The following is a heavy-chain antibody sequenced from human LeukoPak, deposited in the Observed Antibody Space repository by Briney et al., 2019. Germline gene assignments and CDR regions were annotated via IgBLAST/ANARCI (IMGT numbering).Heavy chain of an antibody. CDR1: GYSISSGYY. CDR3: ARIVSSSHDC. J-gene: IGHJ4*02. CDR2: IEHSGST. V-gene: IGHV4-38-2*02. D-gene: IGHD2-2*01. Sequence: SETLSLTCTVSGYSISSGYYWGWIRRPPGKGLEWIGSIEHSGSTFFNPSLKSRVTISVDTSKNQFSLKLSSVTAADSAVYYCARIVSSSHDCWGQGTLVTVSS.